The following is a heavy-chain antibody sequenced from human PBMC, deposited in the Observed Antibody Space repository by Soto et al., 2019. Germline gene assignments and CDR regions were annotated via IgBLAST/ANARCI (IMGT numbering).Heavy chain of an antibody. CDR2: IYHSGST. V-gene: IGHV4-30-2*01. CDR3: ARGQSSSSGYFQH. CDR1: GGSISSGGYS. J-gene: IGHJ1*01. Sequence: QLQLQESGSGLVKPSQTLSLTCAVSGGSISSGGYSWSWIRQPPGKGLEWIGYIYHSGSTYYNPSLKSRATISVDRSKNQFSLKLSSVTAADTAVYYCARGQSSSSGYFQHWGQGTLVTVSS. D-gene: IGHD6-6*01.